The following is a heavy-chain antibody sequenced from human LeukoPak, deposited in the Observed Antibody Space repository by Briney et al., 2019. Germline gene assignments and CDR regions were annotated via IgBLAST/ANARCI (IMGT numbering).Heavy chain of an antibody. J-gene: IGHJ4*02. CDR3: ARERIWYSYGKFDY. CDR2: IKQDGSEK. D-gene: IGHD5-18*01. CDR1: GFTVSSNY. V-gene: IGHV3-7*01. Sequence: QPGGSLRLSCAASGFTVSSNYMSWVRQAPGKGLEWVANIKQDGSEKYYVDSVKGRFTISRDNAKNSLYLQMNSLRAEDTAVYYCARERIWYSYGKFDYWGQGTLVTVSS.